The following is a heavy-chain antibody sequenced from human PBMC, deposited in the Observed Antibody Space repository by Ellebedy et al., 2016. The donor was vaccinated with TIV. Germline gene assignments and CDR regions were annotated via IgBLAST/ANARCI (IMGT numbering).Heavy chain of an antibody. V-gene: IGHV4-59*01. J-gene: IGHJ5*02. CDR1: GASINSYY. D-gene: IGHD4-23*01. CDR3: ARDSSNSRWYL. Sequence: SETLSLXXSVSGASINSYYWSWIRQSPVKGLEWIGYVHYSGGTKYSPSLKSRVFISIDTSKNQFSLKLSSVTAADMAVYYCARDSSNSRWYLWGQGNLVTVSS. CDR2: VHYSGGT.